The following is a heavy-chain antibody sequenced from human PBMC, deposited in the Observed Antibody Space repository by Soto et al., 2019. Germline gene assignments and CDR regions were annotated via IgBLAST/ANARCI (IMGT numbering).Heavy chain of an antibody. Sequence: GGSLRLSCAASGFTFDDYTMHWVRQAPGKGLEWVSLISWDGGSTYYADSVKGRFTISRDNSKNSLYLQMNSLRTEDTASYYCAKDIGQGYCSGGSCYYYYGMDVWGQGTTVTVSS. CDR1: GFTFDDYT. CDR3: AKDIGQGYCSGGSCYYYYGMDV. V-gene: IGHV3-43*01. D-gene: IGHD2-15*01. J-gene: IGHJ6*02. CDR2: ISWDGGST.